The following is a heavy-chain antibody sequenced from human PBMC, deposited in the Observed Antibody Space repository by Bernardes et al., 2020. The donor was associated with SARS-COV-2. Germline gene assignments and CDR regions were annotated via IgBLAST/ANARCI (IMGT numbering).Heavy chain of an antibody. CDR3: ARDLAHPYGLDV. Sequence: ASVKVSCKASGYTFSSHGISWVRQAPGQGLEWMGWISGYSATTKYSEKVQGRVTLTTDTSTSTAYLEVRSLRSDDTAVYYCARDLAHPYGLDVWGQGTTVTVSS. J-gene: IGHJ6*02. CDR2: ISGYSATT. V-gene: IGHV1-18*01. CDR1: GYTFSSHG.